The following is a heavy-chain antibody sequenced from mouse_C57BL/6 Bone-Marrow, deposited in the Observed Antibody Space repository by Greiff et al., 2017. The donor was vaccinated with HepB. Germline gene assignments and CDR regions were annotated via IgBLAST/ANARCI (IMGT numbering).Heavy chain of an antibody. Sequence: EVQLQQSGPELVKPGASVKISCKASGYTFTDYYMNWVKQSHGKSLEWIGDINPNNGGTSYNQKFKGKATLTVDKSSSTAYMELRSLTSEDSAVYYCARGVLGYYYGSHWYFDVWGTGTTVTVSS. D-gene: IGHD1-1*01. J-gene: IGHJ1*03. CDR2: INPNNGGT. CDR3: ARGVLGYYYGSHWYFDV. CDR1: GYTFTDYY. V-gene: IGHV1-26*01.